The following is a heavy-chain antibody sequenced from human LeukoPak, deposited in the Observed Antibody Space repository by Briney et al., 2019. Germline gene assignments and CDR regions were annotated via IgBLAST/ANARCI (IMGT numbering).Heavy chain of an antibody. CDR3: AREEGSGYYSGYFDY. CDR1: GFTFSSYG. Sequence: GGSLRLSCAASGFTFSSYGMHWVRQAPGKGLEWVAIIWFDGSNKYYADSVKGRFTISRDNSKNTLHLQMNSLRAEDTAVYYCAREEGSGYYSGYFDYWGQGTLVTVSS. CDR2: IWFDGSNK. V-gene: IGHV3-33*01. J-gene: IGHJ4*02. D-gene: IGHD3-22*01.